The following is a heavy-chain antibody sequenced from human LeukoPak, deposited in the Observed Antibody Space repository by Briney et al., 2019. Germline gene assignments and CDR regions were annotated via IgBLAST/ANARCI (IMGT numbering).Heavy chain of an antibody. J-gene: IGHJ5*02. D-gene: IGHD3-9*01. CDR2: MNPNSGNT. CDR3: ARAPLRYFDWLLTSGPNWFDP. CDR1: GYTFTSYD. Sequence: ASVKVSCKASGYTFTSYDINWVRQATGQGLEWMGWMNPNSGNTGYAQKFQGRVTMTRNTSISTAYMELSSLRSEDTAVYYCARAPLRYFDWLLTSGPNWFDPWGQGTLVTVSS. V-gene: IGHV1-8*01.